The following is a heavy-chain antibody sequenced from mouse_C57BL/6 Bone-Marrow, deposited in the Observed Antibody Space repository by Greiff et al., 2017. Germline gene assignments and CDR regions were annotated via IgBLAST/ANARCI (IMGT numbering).Heavy chain of an antibody. CDR2: IDPENGDT. CDR1: GFNIKDDY. Sequence: VQLKESGAELVRPGASVKLSCTASGFNIKDDYMHWVKQRPEQGLEWIGWIDPENGDTEYASKFQGKATITADTSSNTAYLQLSSLTSEDTAVYYCTSTTVVEDYWGQGTTLTVSS. V-gene: IGHV14-4*01. J-gene: IGHJ2*01. CDR3: TSTTVVEDY. D-gene: IGHD1-1*01.